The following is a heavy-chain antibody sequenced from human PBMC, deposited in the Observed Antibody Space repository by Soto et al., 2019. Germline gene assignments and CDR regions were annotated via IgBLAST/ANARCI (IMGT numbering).Heavy chain of an antibody. CDR2: IYYTGAT. V-gene: IGHV4-4*02. CDR3: ARVFSSGSGWMYYFDF. J-gene: IGHJ4*02. Sequence: QVELQESGPRLVKSSGTLSLTCEVSSGSISTGNWWSWVRQPPGKGLEWIGEIYYTGATNYNPSLMSRVTMEIDKSKNQCSLILTSATAADTAVYYCARVFSSGSGWMYYFDFWGQGILVSVSS. CDR1: SGSISTGNW. D-gene: IGHD6-25*01.